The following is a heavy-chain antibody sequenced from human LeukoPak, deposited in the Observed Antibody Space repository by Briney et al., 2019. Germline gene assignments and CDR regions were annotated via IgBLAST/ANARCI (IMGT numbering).Heavy chain of an antibody. J-gene: IGHJ6*03. D-gene: IGHD6-6*01. CDR3: ARGRSIAARRYYYYYMDV. CDR2: IYSGGST. CDR1: GFTVSSNY. Sequence: PGGSLRLSCAASGFTVSSNYMSWVRQAPGKGLEWVSVIYSGGSTYYADSVKGRFTIPRDNSKNTLYLQMNSLRAEDTAVYYCARGRSIAARRYYYYYMDVWGKGTTVTVSS. V-gene: IGHV3-66*02.